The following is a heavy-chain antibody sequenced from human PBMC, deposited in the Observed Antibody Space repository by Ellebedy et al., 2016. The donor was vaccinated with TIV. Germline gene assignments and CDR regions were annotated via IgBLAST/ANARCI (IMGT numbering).Heavy chain of an antibody. V-gene: IGHV4-4*02. CDR3: ARADGDQNFDY. CDR1: GGSISSSHW. Sequence: MPSETLSLTCAVSGGSISSSHWWSWVRQPPGKGLEWIGEIYHSGSTNYNPSLKSRVTISVDKSNNQFSLKLSSVTAADTAVYYCARADGDQNFDYWGQGTLVTVSS. J-gene: IGHJ4*02. D-gene: IGHD5-24*01. CDR2: IYHSGST.